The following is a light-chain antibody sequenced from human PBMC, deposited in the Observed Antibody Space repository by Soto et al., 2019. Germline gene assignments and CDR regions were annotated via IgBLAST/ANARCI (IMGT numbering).Light chain of an antibody. CDR3: QQYNNYPRT. V-gene: IGKV1-5*03. CDR1: QSISPW. Sequence: DIQMTQSPSTLSASVGDRVTITCRASQSISPWLAWYQQKPGKAPNLLIYKASSLESGVPSRFSGSGSGTKFTLTISSLQSDDFATYYCQQYNNYPRTLGQGTKVDIK. J-gene: IGKJ1*01. CDR2: KAS.